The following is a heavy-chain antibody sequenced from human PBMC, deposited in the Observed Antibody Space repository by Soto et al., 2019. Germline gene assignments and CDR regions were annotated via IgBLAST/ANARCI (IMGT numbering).Heavy chain of an antibody. J-gene: IGHJ3*01. CDR1: GGSISSGGYS. D-gene: IGHD2-15*01. CDR3: ASNVAAEDALDV. CDR2: IYPSGNT. Sequence: QLQLQESGSGLVKPSQTLSLTCSVSGGSISSGGYSWTWIRQPPGKVLEWIVYIYPSGNTYYNPYLKIRITISGDRSKNQFTLNLSSVTDADTAVYYCASNVAAEDALDVWGQGTMVTVSS. V-gene: IGHV4-30-2*01.